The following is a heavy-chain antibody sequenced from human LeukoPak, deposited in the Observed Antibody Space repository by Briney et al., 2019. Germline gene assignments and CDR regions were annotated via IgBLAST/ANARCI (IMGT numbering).Heavy chain of an antibody. V-gene: IGHV3-30*18. CDR2: ISYDGSNK. CDR1: GFTFSSYG. CDR3: AKDHYDILTGYSVLYYYYGMDV. Sequence: PGRSLRLSGAASGFTFSSYGMHWVRQAPGKGLEWVAVISYDGSNKYYADSVKGRFTISRDNSKNTLYLQMNSLRAEDTAVYYCAKDHYDILTGYSVLYYYYGMDVWGKGTTVTVSS. D-gene: IGHD3-9*01. J-gene: IGHJ6*04.